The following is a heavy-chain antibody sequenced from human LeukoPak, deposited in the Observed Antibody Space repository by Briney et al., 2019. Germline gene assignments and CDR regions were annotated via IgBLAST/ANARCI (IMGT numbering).Heavy chain of an antibody. D-gene: IGHD3-22*01. CDR1: GYSISSGYY. J-gene: IGHJ4*02. V-gene: IGHV4-38-2*02. Sequence: SETLSLTCTVSGYSISSGYYWGWIRQPPGKGLEWIGSIYHSGSTYYNPSLKSRVTISVDTSKNQFSLKLSSVTAADTAVYYCARDAAYYYDRSGYPWGQGTLVTVSS. CDR2: IYHSGST. CDR3: ARDAAYYYDRSGYP.